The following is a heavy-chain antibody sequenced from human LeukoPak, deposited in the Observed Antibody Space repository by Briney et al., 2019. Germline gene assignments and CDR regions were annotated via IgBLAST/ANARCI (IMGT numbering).Heavy chain of an antibody. Sequence: ASVKVSCKASGYTFTSYYMHWVRQAPGQGLEWMGIINPSGGSTSYAQKFQGRVTMTRDTSTSTVYMELSSLRSEDTAVYYCAKEKGRYNWNDVGAFDIWGQGTMVTVSS. J-gene: IGHJ3*02. V-gene: IGHV1-46*01. CDR2: INPSGGST. CDR1: GYTFTSYY. D-gene: IGHD1-20*01. CDR3: AKEKGRYNWNDVGAFDI.